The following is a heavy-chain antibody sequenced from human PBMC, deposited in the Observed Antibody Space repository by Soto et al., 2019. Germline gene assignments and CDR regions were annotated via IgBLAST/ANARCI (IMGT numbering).Heavy chain of an antibody. Sequence: QVQLQESGPGLVQPSGTLSLTCAVSGDCISSHKWWSWVRQFPGKGLEWIGEIYHSGSTNYNPSLKSRVSMSLDKSKNDFSLNLKSVTAADTAIYFCATLAAAASADRFDVWGLGTMVTDSS. CDR3: ATLAAAASADRFDV. V-gene: IGHV4-4*02. D-gene: IGHD6-13*01. CDR2: IYHSGST. J-gene: IGHJ3*01. CDR1: GDCISSHKW.